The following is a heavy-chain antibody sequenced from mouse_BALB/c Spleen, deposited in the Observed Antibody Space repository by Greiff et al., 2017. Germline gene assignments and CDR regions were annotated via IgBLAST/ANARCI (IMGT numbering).Heavy chain of an antibody. D-gene: IGHD2-1*01. V-gene: IGHV1-7*01. Sequence: QVQLKESGAELAKPGASVKMSCKASGYTFTSYWMHWVKQRPGQGLEWIGYINPSTGYTEYNQKFKDKATLTADKSSSTAYMQLSSLTSEDSAVYYCARGNYGAMDYWGQGTSVTVSS. CDR2: INPSTGYT. CDR1: GYTFTSYW. CDR3: ARGNYGAMDY. J-gene: IGHJ4*01.